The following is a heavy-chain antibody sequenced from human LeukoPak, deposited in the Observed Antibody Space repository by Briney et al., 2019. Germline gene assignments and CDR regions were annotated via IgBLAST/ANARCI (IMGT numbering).Heavy chain of an antibody. V-gene: IGHV4-59*01. D-gene: IGHD3-22*01. Sequence: PSETLSLTCTVSGGSISSYYWGWIRQPPGKGLEWIGYIYYSGSTNYNPSLKSRVTIPVDTSKNQFSLKLSSVTAADTAVYYCARGYDSSGCYYEDAFDIWGQGTMVTVSS. CDR2: IYYSGST. J-gene: IGHJ3*02. CDR3: ARGYDSSGCYYEDAFDI. CDR1: GGSISSYY.